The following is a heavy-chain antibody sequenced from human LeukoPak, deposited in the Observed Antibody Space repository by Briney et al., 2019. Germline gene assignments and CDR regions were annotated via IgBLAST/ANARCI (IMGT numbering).Heavy chain of an antibody. V-gene: IGHV4-31*03. J-gene: IGHJ4*02. CDR1: GGSISSGGYY. CDR3: ARDQGYGDYGGGFDY. CDR2: IYYSGST. Sequence: PSQTLSLTCTVSGGSISSGGYYWSWLRQHPGKGLEWIGYIYYSGSTYYNPSLKSRVTISVDTSKNQFSLKLSSVTAADTAVYYCARDQGYGDYGGGFDYWGQGTLVTVSS. D-gene: IGHD4-17*01.